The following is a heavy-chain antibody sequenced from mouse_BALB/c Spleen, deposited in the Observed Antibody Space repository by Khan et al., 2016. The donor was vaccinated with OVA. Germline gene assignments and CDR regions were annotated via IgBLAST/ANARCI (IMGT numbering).Heavy chain of an antibody. CDR3: APVGIYYGSFVY. Sequence: VQLKQSGPEVVKPGASVKMSCKASGYTFTSYVMHWVRQKPGQGLEWIGYIYPFNDDTKFNEKFNGKATLTSDKSSSTAYMELSSLTSEDSAVYYCAPVGIYYGSFVYWGQGTLVTVSA. D-gene: IGHD1-1*01. CDR1: GYTFTSYV. V-gene: IGHV1S136*01. CDR2: IYPFNDDT. J-gene: IGHJ3*01.